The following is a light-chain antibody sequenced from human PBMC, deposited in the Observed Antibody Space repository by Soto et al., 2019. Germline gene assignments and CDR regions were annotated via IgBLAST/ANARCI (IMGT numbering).Light chain of an antibody. CDR2: AAS. CDR3: QKCSGPPPFT. CDR1: QVITNY. J-gene: IGKJ3*01. Sequence: DIQMTQSPSSLSASVGDRVTITCRASQVITNYLAWYQQKPGKVPKLPIYAASTLQSGVPSRFSGSGSGTDFTLTISSLQPEDAATYFCQKCSGPPPFTFGPGTTVDIK. V-gene: IGKV1-27*01.